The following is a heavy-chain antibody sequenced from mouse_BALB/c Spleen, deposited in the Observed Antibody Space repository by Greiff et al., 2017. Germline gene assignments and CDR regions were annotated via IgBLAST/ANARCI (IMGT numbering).Heavy chain of an antibody. CDR3: ARGGGSSPFAY. J-gene: IGHJ3*01. CDR2: ISDGGSYT. V-gene: IGHV5-4*02. CDR1: GFTFSDYY. Sequence: DVKLVESGGGLVKPGGSLKLSCAASGFTFSDYYMYWVRQTPEKRLEWVATISDGGSYTYYPDSVKGRFTISRDNAKNNLYLQMSSLKSEDTAMYYCARGGGSSPFAYWGQGTLVTVSA. D-gene: IGHD1-1*01.